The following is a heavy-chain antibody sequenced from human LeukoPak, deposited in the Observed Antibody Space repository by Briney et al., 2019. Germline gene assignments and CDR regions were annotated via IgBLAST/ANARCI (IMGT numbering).Heavy chain of an antibody. CDR3: ARQIYGDYGNWFDH. CDR2: IYYSGST. V-gene: IGHV4-39*01. Sequence: SETLSLTCTVSGGSISSSSYYWGWIRQPPGKGLEWIGSIYYSGSTYYNPSLKSRVTISVDTSKNQFSLKLSSVTAADTAVYYCARQIYGDYGNWFDHWGQGTLVTVSS. J-gene: IGHJ5*02. D-gene: IGHD4-17*01. CDR1: GGSISSSSYY.